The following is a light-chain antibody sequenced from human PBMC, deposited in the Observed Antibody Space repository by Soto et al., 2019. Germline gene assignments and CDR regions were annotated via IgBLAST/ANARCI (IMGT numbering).Light chain of an antibody. Sequence: EIVLTQSPGTLSLSPGERATLSCRASQSVSSSYLAWYQQKPGQAPRLLIYGASSRATGIPDRFSGSGSGTDFNLTISRLEPEDFAVYYCHQYGTSPRTFGQGTKVDNK. CDR1: QSVSSSY. J-gene: IGKJ1*01. CDR3: HQYGTSPRT. CDR2: GAS. V-gene: IGKV3-20*01.